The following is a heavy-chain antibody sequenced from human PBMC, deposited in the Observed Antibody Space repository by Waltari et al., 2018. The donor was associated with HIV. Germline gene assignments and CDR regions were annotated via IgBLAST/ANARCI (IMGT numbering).Heavy chain of an antibody. CDR1: GFTFSSYS. J-gene: IGHJ6*02. CDR2: ISRSSINV. D-gene: IGHD2-15*01. V-gene: IGHV3-21*01. CDR3: ARQDSIGGNYYYCMDV. Sequence: EVKLVEFGGGLVKPGGSLRLSCAASGFTFSSYSMNWVRQAPGKGLEWVSSISRSSINVSYQDSVKGRFTISRDNSNNSLYLQMNSLRAEDTAVYYCARQDSIGGNYYYCMDVWGQGTTVTVSS.